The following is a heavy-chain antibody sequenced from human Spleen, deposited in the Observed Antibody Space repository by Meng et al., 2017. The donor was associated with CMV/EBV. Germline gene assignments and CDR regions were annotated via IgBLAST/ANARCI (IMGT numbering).Heavy chain of an antibody. J-gene: IGHJ6*02. Sequence: ASVKVSCKAFGYRFTDYYIHWVRQTPGQVLEWMGWINSNGGGTDYAQKFQGRVTMTRQTSMSVAYMELSRLRSDDTAVYYCARVGGCSSTSCYNSYYYYGMDVWGQGTTVTVSS. CDR3: ARVGGCSSTSCYNSYYYYGMDV. CDR1: GYRFTDYY. CDR2: INSNGGGT. D-gene: IGHD2-2*01. V-gene: IGHV1-2*02.